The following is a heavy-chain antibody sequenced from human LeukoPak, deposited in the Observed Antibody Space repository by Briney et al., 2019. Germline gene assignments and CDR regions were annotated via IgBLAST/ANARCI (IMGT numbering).Heavy chain of an antibody. Sequence: SETLSLTCSVSGGSITNYYWSWVRQSPGKGLEWIGFIYNTGRTNYNPSLQSRVTMSIDTSKNQFSLKLSSVTAADTAVYYCARQGELAIDYWGQGTLVTVSS. J-gene: IGHJ4*02. D-gene: IGHD1-26*01. V-gene: IGHV4-59*08. CDR1: GGSITNYY. CDR2: IYNTGRT. CDR3: ARQGELAIDY.